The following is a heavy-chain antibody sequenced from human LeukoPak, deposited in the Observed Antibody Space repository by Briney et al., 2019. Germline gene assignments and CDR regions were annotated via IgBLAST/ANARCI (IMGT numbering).Heavy chain of an antibody. CDR1: GFFFSSDW. CDR2: MNPDGGHT. Sequence: GGSLRLSCAASGFFFSSDWMTWVRQAPGMGLEWVANMNPDGGHTQYVDSVKGRFTVSRDNAKNSLDLQMNSLRVEDTAVYFCARSYSYAFDFRGQGTLVTVSS. J-gene: IGHJ4*02. D-gene: IGHD3-16*01. V-gene: IGHV3-7*01. CDR3: ARSYSYAFDF.